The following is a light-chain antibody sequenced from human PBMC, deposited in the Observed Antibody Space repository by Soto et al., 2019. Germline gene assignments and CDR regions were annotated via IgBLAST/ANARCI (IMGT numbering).Light chain of an antibody. CDR2: GAS. V-gene: IGKV3-15*01. CDR3: QQYNNWPQT. J-gene: IGKJ1*01. CDR1: QSVSSY. Sequence: EIVLTQSPATLSLSPVERATLSCRASQSVSSYLAWYQQKPGQAPRLLIYGASTRATGIPARFSGSGSGTEFTLTISSLQSEDFAVYYCQQYNNWPQTFGQGTKVDI.